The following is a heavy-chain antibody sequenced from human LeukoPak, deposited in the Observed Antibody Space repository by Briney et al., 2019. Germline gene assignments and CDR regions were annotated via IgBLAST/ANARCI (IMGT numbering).Heavy chain of an antibody. D-gene: IGHD5-18*01. CDR2: INTDGATT. J-gene: IGHJ4*02. CDR1: GFIFSGYW. V-gene: IGHV3-74*01. Sequence: PGGSLRLSCAASGFIFSGYWMHWVRQAPGKGPVWVSRINTDGATTTYADSVKGRFTISRDNAKNTLYLQMTSLGAEDTALYYCAKDIQGANWGQGTLVTVSS. CDR3: AKDIQGAN.